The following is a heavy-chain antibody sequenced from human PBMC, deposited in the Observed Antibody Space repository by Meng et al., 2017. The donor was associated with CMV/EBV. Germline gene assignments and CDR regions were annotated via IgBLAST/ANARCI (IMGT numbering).Heavy chain of an antibody. CDR2: INHSGST. CDR1: GGSFSGYY. CDR3: ARGRYYYDFWSGYSANDYYYYGMDV. J-gene: IGHJ6*02. Sequence: SETLSLTFAVYGGSFSGYYWSWIRQPPGKGLEWIGEINHSGSTNYNPSLKSRVTISVDTSKNQFSLKLSSVTAADTAVYYCARGRYYYDFWSGYSANDYYYYGMDVWGQGTTVTVSS. D-gene: IGHD3-3*01. V-gene: IGHV4-34*01.